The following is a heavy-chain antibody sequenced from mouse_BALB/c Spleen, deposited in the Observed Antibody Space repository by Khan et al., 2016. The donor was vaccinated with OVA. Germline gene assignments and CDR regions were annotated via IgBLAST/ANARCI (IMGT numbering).Heavy chain of an antibody. CDR3: VTEGADKRSDDCVAY. CDR1: GYTFTSYT. Sequence: QVRLQQSGAELARPGASLKMSCKASGYTFTSYTIHWVRQRPGLTLEWIGHINPSNDYTNFNQKFKDKATLIVDKSSSTAYIQLRSLTSEDSAVYCGVTEGADKRSDDCVAYWGQGTLVTVSA. D-gene: IGHD2-12*01. J-gene: IGHJ3*01. CDR2: INPSNDYT. V-gene: IGHV1-4*01.